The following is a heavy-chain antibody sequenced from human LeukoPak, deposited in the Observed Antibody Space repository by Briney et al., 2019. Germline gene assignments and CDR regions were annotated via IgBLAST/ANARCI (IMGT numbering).Heavy chain of an antibody. CDR1: GGSNSSGDYY. CDR3: ARGGGSYLYFDY. CDR2: IYYSGST. J-gene: IGHJ4*02. Sequence: SQTLSLXCTVSGGSNSSGDYYWSWSRQPPGKGPEWIGYIYYSGSTYYNPSLKSRVTISVDTSKNQFSLKLSSVTAADTAVYYCARGGGSYLYFDYWGQGTLVTVSS. D-gene: IGHD1-26*01. V-gene: IGHV4-30-4*01.